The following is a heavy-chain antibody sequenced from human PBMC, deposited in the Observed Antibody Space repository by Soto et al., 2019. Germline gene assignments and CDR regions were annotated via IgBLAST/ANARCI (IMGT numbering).Heavy chain of an antibody. D-gene: IGHD3-3*01. V-gene: IGHV1-46*01. CDR1: GYTFTSYY. CDR3: ARDIAAMFWSDPPSDAFDI. J-gene: IGHJ3*02. CDR2: INPSGGST. Sequence: ASVKLSCKASGYTFTSYYMHWVRHAPGQGLEWMGIINPSGGSTSYAQKFQGRVTMTRDTSTSTVYMELSSLRSEDTAVYYCARDIAAMFWSDPPSDAFDIWGKVKMVTVS.